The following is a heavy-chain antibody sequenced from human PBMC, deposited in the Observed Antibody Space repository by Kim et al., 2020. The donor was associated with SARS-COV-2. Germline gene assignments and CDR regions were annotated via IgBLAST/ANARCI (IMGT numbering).Heavy chain of an antibody. Sequence: VKGRFTLSRDNSKNTFYQQMNSRRAEATVVYYCAKDPYYDLWSGYYFDYWGQGTLVTVSS. CDR3: AKDPYYDLWSGYYFDY. J-gene: IGHJ4*02. D-gene: IGHD3-3*01. V-gene: IGHV3-23*02.